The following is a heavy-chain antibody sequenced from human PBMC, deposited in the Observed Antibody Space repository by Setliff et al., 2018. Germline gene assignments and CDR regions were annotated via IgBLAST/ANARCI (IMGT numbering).Heavy chain of an antibody. J-gene: IGHJ5*02. V-gene: IGHV3-74*01. CDR1: GFTFSTYW. D-gene: IGHD1-1*01. CDR2: INSDGSST. CDR3: AREPPSADWNDAWFDP. Sequence: GGSLRLSCAASGFTFSTYWMHWVRQAPGKGLVWVSRINSDGSSTTYADSVKGRFTISRDNAKNTLYLQMNSLRAEDTAVYYCAREPPSADWNDAWFDPWGQGTLVTVSS.